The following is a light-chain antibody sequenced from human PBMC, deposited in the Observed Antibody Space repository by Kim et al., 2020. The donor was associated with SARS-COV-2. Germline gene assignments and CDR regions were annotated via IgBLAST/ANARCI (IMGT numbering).Light chain of an antibody. V-gene: IGLV1-44*01. CDR2: SNN. J-gene: IGLJ1*01. CDR3: AAWDDSLNGYV. CDR1: TSNIGSNI. Sequence: QPVLTQPPSASGTPGQRVTISCSGSTSNIGSNIVSWYQQLPGTAPKLLIYSNNQRPSGVPDRFSGSKSGTSASLAISGLQSEDEADYYCAAWDDSLNGYVFGTGTKVTVL.